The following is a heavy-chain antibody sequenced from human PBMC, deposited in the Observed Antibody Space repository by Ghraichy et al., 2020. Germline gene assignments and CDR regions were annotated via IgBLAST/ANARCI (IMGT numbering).Heavy chain of an antibody. CDR1: GASVRRSSYS. J-gene: IGHJ4*02. V-gene: IGHV4-39*02. CDR3: ASSGFCSGGKCYSGRGFDS. Sequence: SETLSLTCSVSGASVRRSSYSWVWIRQPPGKGLEWIGSIYYSGSTYCNPSLKSRVTISADTSKNHLSLILTSVAAADTAVYYCASSGFCSGGKCYSGRGFDSWGKGSLVTVTS. CDR2: IYYSGST. D-gene: IGHD2-15*01.